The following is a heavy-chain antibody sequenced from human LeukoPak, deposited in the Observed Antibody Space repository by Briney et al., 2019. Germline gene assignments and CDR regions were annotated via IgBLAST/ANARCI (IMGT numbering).Heavy chain of an antibody. J-gene: IGHJ4*02. CDR3: AKGHAPSGSYADY. CDR2: IYGSGGGT. V-gene: IGHV3-23*01. CDR1: GFTFSNYA. Sequence: GGSLRLSCSASGFTFSNYAMTWVRQAPGKGLEWVSTIYGSGGGTYYADSVKGRFTISRDNSKDTLYVQMNSLRGEDRAVYYCAKGHAPSGSYADYWGQGTLVTVSS. D-gene: IGHD1-26*01.